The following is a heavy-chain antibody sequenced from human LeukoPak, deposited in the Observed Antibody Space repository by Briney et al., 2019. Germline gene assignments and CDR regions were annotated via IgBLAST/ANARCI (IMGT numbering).Heavy chain of an antibody. CDR3: ARKWWLPRGYYMDV. Sequence: ASVKVSCKASGYTFTGYYMHWVRQAPGQGLEWMGWINPNSGGTNYAQKFQGRVTMTRDTSISTAYMELSRLRSDDTAVYYCARKWWLPRGYYMDVWGKGTTVTVSS. CDR1: GYTFTGYY. D-gene: IGHD2-15*01. J-gene: IGHJ6*03. CDR2: INPNSGGT. V-gene: IGHV1-2*02.